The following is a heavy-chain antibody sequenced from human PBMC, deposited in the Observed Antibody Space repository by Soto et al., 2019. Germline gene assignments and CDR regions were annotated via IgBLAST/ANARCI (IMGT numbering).Heavy chain of an antibody. CDR2: IYYSGST. CDR1: GGSISSGDYY. CDR3: ARDCVPAASDYYGMDV. D-gene: IGHD2-2*01. V-gene: IGHV4-30-4*01. J-gene: IGHJ6*02. Sequence: SETLSLTCSVSGGSISSGDYYWNWIRQPPGKGLEWIGHIYYSGSTYYNSSLKSRVTISLDTSKNQFSLKLSSVTAEDWAVYYCARDCVPAASDYYGMDVWGQGTTVTVSS.